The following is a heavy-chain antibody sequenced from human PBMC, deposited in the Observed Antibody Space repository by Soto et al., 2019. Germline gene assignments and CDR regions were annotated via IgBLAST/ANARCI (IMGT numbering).Heavy chain of an antibody. CDR2: IIPICGTA. Sequence: ASVKVSCKASGGTFSSYAISWVRQAPGQGLEWMGGIIPICGTANYAQKFQGRVTITADESTSTAYMELSSLRSEDTAVYYCARDWNMSFDYGGNSSPRDYYYNEMDARAQGTTVTVSS. J-gene: IGHJ6*02. V-gene: IGHV1-69*13. CDR1: GGTFSSYA. D-gene: IGHD4-17*01. CDR3: ARDWNMSFDYGGNSSPRDYYYNEMDA.